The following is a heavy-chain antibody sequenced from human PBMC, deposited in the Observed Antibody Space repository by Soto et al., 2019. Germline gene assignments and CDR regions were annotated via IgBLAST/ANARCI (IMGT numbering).Heavy chain of an antibody. J-gene: IGHJ4*02. D-gene: IGHD3-3*01. CDR2: MNPNSGNT. V-gene: IGHV1-8*01. CDR3: ARVPNGFWSGYYYYFDY. Sequence: ASVKVSCKASGYTFTSYDINWVRQATGQGLEWMGWMNPNSGNTGYAQKFQGRVTMTRNTSISTAYMELSSLRSEDTAVYYCARVPNGFWSGYYYYFDYWGQGTLVTVSS. CDR1: GYTFTSYD.